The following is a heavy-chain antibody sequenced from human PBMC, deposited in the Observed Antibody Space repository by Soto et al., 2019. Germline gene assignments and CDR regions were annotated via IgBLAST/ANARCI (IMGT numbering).Heavy chain of an antibody. V-gene: IGHV3-33*01. CDR3: ARDNVDSAYYIHR. CDR2: IWYDGSNK. J-gene: IGHJ4*02. CDR1: GFRFDRYG. D-gene: IGHD1-26*01. Sequence: QVQLVESGGGVVQSGRSLRLSCATSGFRFDRYGIHWVRQAPGKGLEWVGIIWYDGSNKHYADSVKGRFTISRDNSNTTLYLQMNSLRVEDTAVYYCARDNVDSAYYIHRWGQGTLVTVSS.